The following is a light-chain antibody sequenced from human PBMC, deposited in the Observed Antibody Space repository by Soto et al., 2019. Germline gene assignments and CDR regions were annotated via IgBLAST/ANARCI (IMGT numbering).Light chain of an antibody. V-gene: IGKV2-28*01. J-gene: IGKJ1*01. CDR1: ARLLHKNGYNY. CDR2: LGS. CDR3: MQHLENSRT. Sequence: IVMTQSPLSLSVTPGEAASISCMSSARLLHKNGYNYVDWYMQKPGQSPQLLIYLGSNRASGVPDRFSGSGSDTYFTLEISRVEADDVGVHYCMQHLENSRTFGHGTKV.